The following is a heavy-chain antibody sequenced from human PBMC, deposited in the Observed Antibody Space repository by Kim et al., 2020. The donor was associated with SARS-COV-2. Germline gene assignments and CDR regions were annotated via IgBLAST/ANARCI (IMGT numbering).Heavy chain of an antibody. CDR1: GGSFSGYY. V-gene: IGHV4-34*01. J-gene: IGHJ4*02. CDR2: INHSGST. CDR3: ANTNYDFWSGYHFDY. D-gene: IGHD3-3*01. Sequence: SETLSLTCAVYGGSFSGYYWSWIRQPPGKGLEWIGEINHSGSTNYNPSLKSRVTISVDTSKNQFSLKLSSVTAADTAVYYCANTNYDFWSGYHFDYWGQGTLVTVSS.